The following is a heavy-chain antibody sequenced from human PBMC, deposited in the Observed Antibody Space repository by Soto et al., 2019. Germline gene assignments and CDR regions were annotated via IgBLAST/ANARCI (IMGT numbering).Heavy chain of an antibody. Sequence: VQLLESGGGLVQPGGSLRLSCAASGFTFSSYAMSWVRQAPGKGLEWVSAISGSGGSTYYADSVKGRFTISRDNSKNTLYLQMNSLRAEDTAVYYCAKDLYYYDSSGYYNYYYYGMDVWGQGTTVTVSS. CDR3: AKDLYYYDSSGYYNYYYYGMDV. CDR1: GFTFSSYA. J-gene: IGHJ6*02. D-gene: IGHD3-22*01. V-gene: IGHV3-23*01. CDR2: ISGSGGST.